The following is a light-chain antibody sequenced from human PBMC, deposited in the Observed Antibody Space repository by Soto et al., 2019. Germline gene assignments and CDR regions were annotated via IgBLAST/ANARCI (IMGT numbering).Light chain of an antibody. J-gene: IGKJ2*01. Sequence: EIVLTQSPGTLSLSPGERATLSCRASQRVSSSYLAWFQQKPGQAPRLLIYGASSRATGIPDRFSGSGSGTDFTLTISRLEPEDFAVFYCQQYASSPHTFGQGTKLEIK. CDR1: QRVSSSY. CDR3: QQYASSPHT. CDR2: GAS. V-gene: IGKV3-20*01.